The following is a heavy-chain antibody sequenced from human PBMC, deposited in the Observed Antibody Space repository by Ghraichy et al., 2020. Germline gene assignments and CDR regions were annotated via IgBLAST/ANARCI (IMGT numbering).Heavy chain of an antibody. CDR3: VPRKIGYSSGWYGE. Sequence: GESLNISCSASGFTFSSYAMHWVRQAPGKGLEYVSAISSNGGSTYYADSVKGRFTISRDNSKNTLYLQMSSLRAEDTAVYYCVPRKIGYSSGWYGEWGQGTLVTVSS. J-gene: IGHJ4*02. CDR2: ISSNGGST. V-gene: IGHV3-64D*06. D-gene: IGHD6-19*01. CDR1: GFTFSSYA.